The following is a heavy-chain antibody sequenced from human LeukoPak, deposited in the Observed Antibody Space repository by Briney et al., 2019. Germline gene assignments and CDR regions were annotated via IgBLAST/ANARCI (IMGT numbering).Heavy chain of an antibody. J-gene: IGHJ4*02. CDR1: SGSVSNGDYY. Sequence: SETLSLTCTVPSGSVSNGDYYWSWLRQPPGKALEWIGYIYYTGSAYYNPSLGGRVTLSVDTSKNQFSVKLSSVTAADTAVYYCARSQNYYGSGDYWGQGTLVTVSS. V-gene: IGHV4-61*08. CDR3: ARSQNYYGSGDY. D-gene: IGHD3-10*01. CDR2: IYYTGSA.